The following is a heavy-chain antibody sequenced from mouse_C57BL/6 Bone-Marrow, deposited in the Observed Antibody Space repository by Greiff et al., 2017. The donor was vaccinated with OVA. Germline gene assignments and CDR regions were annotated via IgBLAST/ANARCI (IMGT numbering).Heavy chain of an antibody. D-gene: IGHD3-2*02. Sequence: EVQLQQSGPELVKPGASVKMSCKASGYTFTDYNMHWVKQSHGKSLEWIGYINPNNGGTSYNQKFKGKATLTVNKSSSTDYMGLRSLTSEDYAVDNCRLDSAGNVGFAYWGKGTLVTVSA. CDR3: RLDSAGNVGFAY. CDR1: GYTFTDYN. CDR2: INPNNGGT. J-gene: IGHJ3*01. V-gene: IGHV1-22*01.